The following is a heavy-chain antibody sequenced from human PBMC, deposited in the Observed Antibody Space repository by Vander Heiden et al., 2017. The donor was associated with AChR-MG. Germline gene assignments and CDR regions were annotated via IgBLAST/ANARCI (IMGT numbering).Heavy chain of an antibody. D-gene: IGHD6-19*01. J-gene: IGHJ4*02. Sequence: QVQLVQSGAEVKKPGASVKVSCKASGYTFTGYYMHWVRQAPGQGLEWMGWINPNSGGTNYAQKFQGRVTMTRDTSISTAYMELSRLRSDDTAVYYCARPSRSSSWPLEQWLVNAVYWGQGTLVTVSS. CDR2: INPNSGGT. V-gene: IGHV1-2*02. CDR1: GYTFTGYY. CDR3: ARPSRSSSWPLEQWLVNAVY.